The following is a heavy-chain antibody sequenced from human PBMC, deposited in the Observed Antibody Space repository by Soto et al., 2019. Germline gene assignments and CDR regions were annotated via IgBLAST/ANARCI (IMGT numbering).Heavy chain of an antibody. D-gene: IGHD1-26*01. CDR2: STPSGDGA. Sequence: QVQLVQSGAEVKKPGASVKVSCKASGYTFTSYFMHWVRQAPGQGLEWMGISTPSGDGASYAQKFQGRVTMTRDTSTSTLYMELSNLKYEATAVYYCARGRGGSYGMDVWGQGTTVTVSS. J-gene: IGHJ6*02. V-gene: IGHV1-46*01. CDR3: ARGRGGSYGMDV. CDR1: GYTFTSYF.